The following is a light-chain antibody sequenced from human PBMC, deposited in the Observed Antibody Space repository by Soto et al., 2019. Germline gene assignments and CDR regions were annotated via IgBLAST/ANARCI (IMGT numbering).Light chain of an antibody. Sequence: EIVLPPSPATLSLAAGERATLSCRASQSVSSYLAWYQQKPGQAPRLLIYDASNRATGIPARFSGSGSGTDFTLTISSLEPEDFAVYYCQQRSNWPPALTFGGGTKVEIK. V-gene: IGKV3-11*01. CDR3: QQRSNWPPALT. J-gene: IGKJ4*01. CDR1: QSVSSY. CDR2: DAS.